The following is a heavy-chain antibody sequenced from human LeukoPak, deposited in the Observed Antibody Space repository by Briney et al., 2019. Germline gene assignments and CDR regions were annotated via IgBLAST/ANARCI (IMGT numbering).Heavy chain of an antibody. CDR2: IYYSGST. Sequence: SQTLSLTCTVSGGSISSGDYYWSWIRQPPGKGLEWIGYIYYSGSTYYNPSLKSRVTISVDTSKNQFSLKLSSVTAADTAVYYCARDLWFEESYLFDIWSQGTMITVSS. J-gene: IGHJ3*02. V-gene: IGHV4-30-4*01. D-gene: IGHD3-10*01. CDR1: GGSISSGDYY. CDR3: ARDLWFEESYLFDI.